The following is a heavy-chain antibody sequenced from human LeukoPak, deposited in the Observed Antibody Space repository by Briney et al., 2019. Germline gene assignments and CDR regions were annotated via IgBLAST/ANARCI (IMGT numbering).Heavy chain of an antibody. V-gene: IGHV4-34*01. J-gene: IGHJ5*02. Sequence: TSETLSLTCAVYGGSFSGYYWSWIRQPPGKGLEWIGEINHSGSTNYNPSLKSRVTISVDTSKNQFSLKLSSVTAADTAVYYCARAPGIAVAGTEAWFDPWGQGTLVTVSS. CDR2: INHSGST. CDR1: GGSFSGYY. CDR3: ARAPGIAVAGTEAWFDP. D-gene: IGHD6-19*01.